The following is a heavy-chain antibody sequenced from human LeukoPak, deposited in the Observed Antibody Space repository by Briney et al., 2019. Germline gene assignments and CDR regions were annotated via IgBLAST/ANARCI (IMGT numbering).Heavy chain of an antibody. CDR3: AKDMAKWELSFGLSY. D-gene: IGHD1-26*01. CDR2: ISYNGSNK. Sequence: GMALRLSCAASGFTFSSYGMHWVRQAPGKGLEWVAVISYNGSNKYYADSVKGRFTISRDNSKNTLYLQMNSLRAEDTAVYYCAKDMAKWELSFGLSYWGQGTLVTVSS. CDR1: GFTFSSYG. J-gene: IGHJ4*02. V-gene: IGHV3-30*18.